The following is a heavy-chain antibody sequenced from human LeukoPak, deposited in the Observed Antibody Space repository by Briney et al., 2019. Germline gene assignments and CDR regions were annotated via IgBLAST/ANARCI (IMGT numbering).Heavy chain of an antibody. Sequence: SETLSLTCAVYGGSFSGYYWSWIRQPPGKGLEWIGEINHSGSTNYNPSLKSRVTMSVDTSKNQFSLKLSSVTAAGTAVYYCARLDFWSGYYFDYWGQGTLVTVSS. CDR1: GGSFSGYY. CDR3: ARLDFWSGYYFDY. J-gene: IGHJ4*02. D-gene: IGHD3-3*01. CDR2: INHSGST. V-gene: IGHV4-34*01.